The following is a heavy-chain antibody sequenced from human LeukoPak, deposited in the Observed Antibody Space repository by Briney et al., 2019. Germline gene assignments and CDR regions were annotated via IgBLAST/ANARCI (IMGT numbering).Heavy chain of an antibody. J-gene: IGHJ6*03. Sequence: AASVKVSCKASGYTFTGYYVHWVRQAPGQGLEWIGWINPNSGDTNYAQKFQGRVTMTRDTSVSTAYRELSGLRSDDTAVYYCARGDLVRHHYYMDVWGKGTTVTVSS. CDR3: ARGDLVRHHYYMDV. D-gene: IGHD6-6*01. CDR1: GYTFTGYY. V-gene: IGHV1-2*02. CDR2: INPNSGDT.